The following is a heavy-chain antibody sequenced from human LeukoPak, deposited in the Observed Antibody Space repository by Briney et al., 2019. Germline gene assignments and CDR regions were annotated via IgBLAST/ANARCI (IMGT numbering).Heavy chain of an antibody. CDR3: ARLPRDGYNWGHYYFDY. J-gene: IGHJ4*02. CDR2: IYWDDDK. Sequence: SGPTLVKPTQTLTLTCTFSGFSLSTSGVGVGWIRQPPGKALEWLALIYWDDDKRYSPSLTSGLTITKDTSKNQVVLTLTNMDPVDTATYYCARLPRDGYNWGHYYFDYWGQGTLVTVSS. CDR1: GFSLSTSGVG. D-gene: IGHD5-24*01. V-gene: IGHV2-5*02.